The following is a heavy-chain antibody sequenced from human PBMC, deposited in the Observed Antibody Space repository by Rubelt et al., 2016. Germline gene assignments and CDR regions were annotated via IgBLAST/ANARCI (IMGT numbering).Heavy chain of an antibody. D-gene: IGHD6-13*01. CDR3: ARVRGSTLEKY. CDR1: GFIFSNCW. CDR2: INQDGSEQ. V-gene: IGHV3-7*04. J-gene: IGHJ4*02. Sequence: EVQLVESGGGLVQPGGSLRLSCAASGFIFSNCWMTWVRQAPGKGLEWVANINQDGSEQYYLDSVKGRFTVSRDNAKKSLYLQMNSLRAEDTAVDYCARVRGSTLEKYWGQGTLVTVSS.